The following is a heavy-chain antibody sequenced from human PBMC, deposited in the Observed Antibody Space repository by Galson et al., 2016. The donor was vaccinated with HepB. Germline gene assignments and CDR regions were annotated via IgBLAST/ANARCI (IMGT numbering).Heavy chain of an antibody. V-gene: IGHV3-48*02. CDR3: ARDDYFRLGY. D-gene: IGHD3-16*01. CDR1: GFIFSVYN. Sequence: SLRLSCAASGFIFSVYNMNWARQAPGKGLEWIAWITSSSGTMYYADSVKGRFTISRDNAKNSLYLEMTSLRDEDTAVYYCARDDYFRLGYWGQGTLVTVSS. CDR2: ITSSSGTM. J-gene: IGHJ4*02.